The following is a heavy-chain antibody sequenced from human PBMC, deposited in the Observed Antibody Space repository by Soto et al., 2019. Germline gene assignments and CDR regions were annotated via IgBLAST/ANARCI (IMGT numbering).Heavy chain of an antibody. CDR2: IFYSGST. V-gene: IGHV4-39*01. CDR3: ARHDPNTMVRGVITTPLDY. J-gene: IGHJ4*02. D-gene: IGHD3-10*01. Sequence: PSETLSLTCTVSGGSISSSIYYGGWIRQPPGKGLEWIGSIFYSGSTYYKTSLKSRVTISVDTSKNQFSLKLSSVTAADTAVYFCARHDPNTMVRGVITTPLDYWGQGTLVTVSS. CDR1: GGSISSSIYY.